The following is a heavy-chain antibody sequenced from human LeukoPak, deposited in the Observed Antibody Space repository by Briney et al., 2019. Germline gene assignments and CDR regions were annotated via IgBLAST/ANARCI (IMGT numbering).Heavy chain of an antibody. Sequence: SETLSLTCTVSGGSISSYYWSWIRQPPGKGLEWIGYIYYSGSTNYNPSLKSRVTISVDTSKNQFSLKLSPVTAADTAVYYCARYSGSLGLFDYWGQGTLVTVSS. J-gene: IGHJ4*02. D-gene: IGHD1-26*01. V-gene: IGHV4-59*01. CDR2: IYYSGST. CDR1: GGSISSYY. CDR3: ARYSGSLGLFDY.